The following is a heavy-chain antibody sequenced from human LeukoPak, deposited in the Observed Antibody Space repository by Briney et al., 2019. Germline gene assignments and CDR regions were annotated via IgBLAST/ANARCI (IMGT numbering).Heavy chain of an antibody. J-gene: IGHJ4*02. Sequence: SETLSLTCTVSGGSISSSSYYWSWIRQPAGKGLEWIGRIYNTGGTNYNPSLKSRVTISVDTSKNQFSLQLSSVTAADTAVYYCARGGGCSGGSCFGYWGQGNLVTVSS. V-gene: IGHV4-61*02. CDR1: GGSISSSSYY. D-gene: IGHD2-15*01. CDR2: IYNTGGT. CDR3: ARGGGCSGGSCFGY.